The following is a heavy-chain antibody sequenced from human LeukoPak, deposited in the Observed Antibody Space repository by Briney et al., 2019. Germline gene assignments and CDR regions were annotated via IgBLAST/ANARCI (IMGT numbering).Heavy chain of an antibody. J-gene: IGHJ5*02. V-gene: IGHV1-2*02. CDR3: ARGISGLRPWNWFDP. CDR1: GYTFTGYY. Sequence: ASVKVSCKASGYTFTGYYMHWVRQAPGQGLEWTGWINPNSGGTNYAQKFQGRVTMTRDTSISTAYMELSRLRSDDTAVYYCARGISGLRPWNWFDPWGQGTLVTVSS. D-gene: IGHD6-19*01. CDR2: INPNSGGT.